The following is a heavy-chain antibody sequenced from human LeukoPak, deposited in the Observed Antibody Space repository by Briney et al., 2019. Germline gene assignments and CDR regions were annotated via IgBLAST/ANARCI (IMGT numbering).Heavy chain of an antibody. CDR3: ARGVTMIVVVIHGWYFDL. Sequence: SETLSLTCTVSGGSISSSSYYWGWNRQPPGKGLEWIGNIYYSGRTYYNPSLKSRVTISVDTPKNQFSLKLSSVTAADTAVYYCARGVTMIVVVIHGWYFDLWGCGTLVTVSS. V-gene: IGHV4-39*01. J-gene: IGHJ2*01. D-gene: IGHD3-22*01. CDR2: IYYSGRT. CDR1: GGSISSSSYY.